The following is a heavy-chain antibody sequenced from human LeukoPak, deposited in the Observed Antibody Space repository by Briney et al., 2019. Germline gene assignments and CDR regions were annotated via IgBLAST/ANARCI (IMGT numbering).Heavy chain of an antibody. CDR1: GFTFSSYS. V-gene: IGHV3-21*01. CDR3: AREPTTVTTRRYFDY. Sequence: GGSLRLSCAASGFTFSSYSMNWVRQAPGKGLEWVSSISSSSSYIYYADSVKGRFTISRDNAKNSLYLQMDSLRAEDTAVYYCAREPTTVTTRRYFDYWGQGTLVTVSS. CDR2: ISSSSSYI. D-gene: IGHD4-17*01. J-gene: IGHJ4*02.